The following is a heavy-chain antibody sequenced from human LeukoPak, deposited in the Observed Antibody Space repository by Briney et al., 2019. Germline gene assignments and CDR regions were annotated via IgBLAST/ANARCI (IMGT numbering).Heavy chain of an antibody. J-gene: IGHJ4*02. CDR3: AKSSELMTTVTTFDY. CDR2: ISSDGSNE. D-gene: IGHD4-17*01. Sequence: PGRSLRLSCSASGSSFSRFAMHWVRQAPGKGLEWVAAISSDGSNEYYTDSVKGRFTISRDNSKNTLYVQMNSLRAEDTAVYYCAKSSELMTTVTTFDYWGQGTLVTVSS. CDR1: GSSFSRFA. V-gene: IGHV3-30-3*02.